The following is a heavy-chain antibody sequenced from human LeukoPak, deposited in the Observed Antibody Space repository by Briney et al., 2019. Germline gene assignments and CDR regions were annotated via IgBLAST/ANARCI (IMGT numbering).Heavy chain of an antibody. V-gene: IGHV3-21*04. J-gene: IGHJ3*02. D-gene: IGHD6-13*01. CDR1: GFTFSSYS. CDR2: ISSSSSYI. CDR3: AKAEGGSSSWSHDAFDI. Sequence: GGSLRLSCAASGFTFSSYSMNWVRQAPGKGLEWVSSISSSSSYIYYADSVKGRFTISRDNAKNSLYLQMNSLRAEDTAVYYCAKAEGGSSSWSHDAFDIWGQGTMVTVSS.